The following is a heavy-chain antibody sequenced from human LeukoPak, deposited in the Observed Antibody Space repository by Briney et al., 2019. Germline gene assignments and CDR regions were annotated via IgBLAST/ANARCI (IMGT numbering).Heavy chain of an antibody. D-gene: IGHD2-2*01. J-gene: IGHJ4*02. CDR2: ISSSSSYI. CDR1: GFTFSSYS. V-gene: IGHV3-21*01. CDR3: ARVTEAPYHFDY. Sequence: GGSLRLSCAASGFTFSSYSMNWVRQAPGKGLEWVSSISSSSSYIYYADSVKGRFTISRDNAKNSLYLQMNSLRAEDTAVYYCARVTEAPYHFDYGGQGTLVTVSS.